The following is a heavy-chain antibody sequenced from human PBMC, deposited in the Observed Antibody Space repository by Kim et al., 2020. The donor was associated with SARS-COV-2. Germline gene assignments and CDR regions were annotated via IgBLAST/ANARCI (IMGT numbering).Heavy chain of an antibody. Sequence: STYYNPSLKSRVTISVDTSKNQFSLKLSSVTAADTAVYYCARLGSSSQGYWGQGTLVTVSS. CDR3: ARLGSSSQGY. CDR2: ST. J-gene: IGHJ4*02. D-gene: IGHD6-13*01. V-gene: IGHV4-39*01.